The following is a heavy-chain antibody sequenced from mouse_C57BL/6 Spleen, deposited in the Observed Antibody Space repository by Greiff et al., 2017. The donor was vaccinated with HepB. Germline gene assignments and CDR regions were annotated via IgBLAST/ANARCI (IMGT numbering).Heavy chain of an antibody. CDR3: ARSQLSVGYAMDY. D-gene: IGHD1-1*01. Sequence: QVQLQQSGPELVKPGASVKISCKASGYAFSSSWMNWVKQRPGKGLEWIGRIYPGDGDTNYNGKFKGKATLTADKSSSTAYMQLSSLTSEDSAVYFCARSQLSVGYAMDYWGQGTSVTVSS. J-gene: IGHJ4*01. V-gene: IGHV1-82*01. CDR1: GYAFSSSW. CDR2: IYPGDGDT.